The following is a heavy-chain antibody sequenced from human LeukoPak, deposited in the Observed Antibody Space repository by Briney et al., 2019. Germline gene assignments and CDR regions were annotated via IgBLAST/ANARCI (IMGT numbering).Heavy chain of an antibody. V-gene: IGHV4-59*11. D-gene: IGHD6-19*01. Sequence: SETLSLTCTVSGGSISSHYWSWIRQPPGKGLEWIGYIYYSGSTNYNPSLKSRVTISVDTSKNQFSLKLSSVTAADTAVYYCARSNSSGWYGGTGYFDYWGQGTLVTVSS. CDR1: GGSISSHY. CDR2: IYYSGST. CDR3: ARSNSSGWYGGTGYFDY. J-gene: IGHJ4*02.